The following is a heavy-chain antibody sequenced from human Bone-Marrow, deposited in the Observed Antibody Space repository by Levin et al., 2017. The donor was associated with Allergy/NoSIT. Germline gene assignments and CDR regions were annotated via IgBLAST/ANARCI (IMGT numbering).Heavy chain of an antibody. CDR1: GYPFIGYY. V-gene: IGHV1-2*02. CDR3: ARPGAEGYCSTPSCHTNWFDP. D-gene: IGHD2-2*02. Sequence: VASVKVSCKASGYPFIGYYIHWVRQAPGQGLEWMGWINPNSGDTSYAQKFQGRVTMTRDTSITTAYMELSRLRPDDTAVYYCARPGAEGYCSTPSCHTNWFDPWGQGTLVTVSS. J-gene: IGHJ5*02. CDR2: INPNSGDT.